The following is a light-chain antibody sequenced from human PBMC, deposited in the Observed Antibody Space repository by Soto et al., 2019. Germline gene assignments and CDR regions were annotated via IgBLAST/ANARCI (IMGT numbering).Light chain of an antibody. J-gene: IGKJ4*01. CDR3: QQRSDWPLLT. CDR1: QNVVTY. Sequence: EIVLTQSPATLSLSPGERATLSCRASQNVVTYLAWYQQKPGQAPRLLISDASNRATAIPARFRGSGSETDFTLTISGLEPEDYGIYYCQQRSDWPLLTFGGGTRVEIK. CDR2: DAS. V-gene: IGKV3-11*01.